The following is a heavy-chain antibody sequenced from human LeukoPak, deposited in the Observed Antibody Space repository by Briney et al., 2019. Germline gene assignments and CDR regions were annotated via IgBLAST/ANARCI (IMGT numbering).Heavy chain of an antibody. Sequence: GGSLRLSCAASGFTFSSYAMHWVRQAPGKGLEWVAVISYDGSNKYYADSVNGRFTISRDNSKNTLYLQMNSLGAEDTAVYYCARGKVLTGISNYWGEGTLVTVSS. CDR1: GFTFSSYA. CDR2: ISYDGSNK. V-gene: IGHV3-30*04. J-gene: IGHJ4*02. CDR3: ARGKVLTGISNY. D-gene: IGHD7-27*01.